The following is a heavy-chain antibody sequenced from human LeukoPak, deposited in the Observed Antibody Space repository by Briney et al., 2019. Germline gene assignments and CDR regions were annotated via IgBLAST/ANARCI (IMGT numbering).Heavy chain of an antibody. CDR3: ARERCSGGSCYSYYYYGMDV. D-gene: IGHD2-15*01. J-gene: IGHJ6*02. Sequence: ASLKVSCKASGYTFTGYYMHWVRQAPGQGLEWMGWINPNSGGTNYAQKFQGRVTMTRDTSISTAYMELSRLRSDDTAVYYCARERCSGGSCYSYYYYGMDVWGQGTTVTVSS. CDR1: GYTFTGYY. CDR2: INPNSGGT. V-gene: IGHV1-2*02.